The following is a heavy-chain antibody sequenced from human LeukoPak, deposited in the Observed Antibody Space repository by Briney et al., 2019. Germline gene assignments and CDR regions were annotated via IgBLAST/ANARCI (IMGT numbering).Heavy chain of an antibody. V-gene: IGHV4-39*07. CDR3: ARDQGDHNWFDP. J-gene: IGHJ5*02. CDR1: GGSLSSSSYY. CDR2: IYYSGST. Sequence: SETLSLTCTVYGGSLSSSSYYWGWIRQPPGKGLEWIGSIYYSGSTYYNPSLKSRVTISVDTSKNQFSLKLSSVTAADTAVYYCARDQGDHNWFDPWGQGTLVTVSS.